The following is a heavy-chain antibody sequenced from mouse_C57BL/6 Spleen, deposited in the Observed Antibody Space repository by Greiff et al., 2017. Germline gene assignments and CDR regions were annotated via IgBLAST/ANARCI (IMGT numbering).Heavy chain of an antibody. CDR2: ISSGSSTI. Sequence: VQLKESGGGLVKPGGSLKLSCAASGFTFSDYGMHWVRQAPEKGLEWVAYISSGSSTIYYADTVKGRFTISRDNAKNTLFLQMTSLRSEDTAMYYCAGLRGYYAMDYWGQGTSVTVSS. J-gene: IGHJ4*01. CDR3: AGLRGYYAMDY. CDR1: GFTFSDYG. V-gene: IGHV5-17*01. D-gene: IGHD1-1*01.